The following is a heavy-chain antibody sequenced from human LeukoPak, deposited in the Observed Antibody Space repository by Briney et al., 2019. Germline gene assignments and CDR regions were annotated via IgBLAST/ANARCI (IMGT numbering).Heavy chain of an antibody. D-gene: IGHD6-13*01. CDR2: INSDGSST. V-gene: IGHV3-74*01. Sequence: PGGSLRLSRAASGFTFSSYWMHWVRQAPGKGLVWVSRINSDGSSTSYADSVKGRFTISRDNAKNTLYLQMNSLRAEDTAVYYCARVRGPIAPAGYWYFDLWGRGTLVTVSS. CDR1: GFTFSSYW. J-gene: IGHJ2*01. CDR3: ARVRGPIAPAGYWYFDL.